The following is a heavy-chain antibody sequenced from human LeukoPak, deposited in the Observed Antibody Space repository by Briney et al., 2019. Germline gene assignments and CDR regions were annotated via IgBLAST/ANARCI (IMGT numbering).Heavy chain of an antibody. CDR3: ARRNQYYDFWSGYYFDY. CDR1: GGSISSSSYY. V-gene: IGHV4-39*01. Sequence: SETLSPTCTVSGGSISSSSYYWGWIRQPPGKGLEWIGSIYYSGSTYYNPSLKSRVTISVDTSKNQFSLKLSSVTAADTAVYYCARRNQYYDFWSGYYFDYWGQGTLVTVSS. CDR2: IYYSGST. D-gene: IGHD3-3*01. J-gene: IGHJ4*02.